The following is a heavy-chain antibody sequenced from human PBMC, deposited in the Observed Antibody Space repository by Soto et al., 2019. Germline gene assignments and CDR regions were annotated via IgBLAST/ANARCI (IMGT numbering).Heavy chain of an antibody. CDR3: AGWDYGDLTVFDY. D-gene: IGHD4-17*01. J-gene: IGHJ4*02. V-gene: IGHV1-69*02. CDR2: IIPILGIA. CDR1: GGTFSSYT. Sequence: QVQLVQSGAEVKKPGSSVKVSCKASGGTFSSYTISWVRQAPGQGLEWMGRIIPILGIANYAQTFQGRVTITADKATSTAYRELSSLRSEGTAVYYCAGWDYGDLTVFDYWGQGTLVTVSS.